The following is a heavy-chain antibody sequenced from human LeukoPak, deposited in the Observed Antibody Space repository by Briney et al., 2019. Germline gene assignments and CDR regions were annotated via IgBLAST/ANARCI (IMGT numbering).Heavy chain of an antibody. J-gene: IGHJ4*02. CDR3: PRVGLRPGYYFDY. D-gene: IGHD4-17*01. CDR2: INSDGSST. Sequence: GGSLRLSCAASGFTFSSYWMHWVRHAPGKGLVWVSRINSDGSSTSYADSVKGRFTISRDSAKNTLYLQMNSLRVEDTAVYYWPRVGLRPGYYFDYWGQGTLVTVSS. CDR1: GFTFSSYW. V-gene: IGHV3-74*01.